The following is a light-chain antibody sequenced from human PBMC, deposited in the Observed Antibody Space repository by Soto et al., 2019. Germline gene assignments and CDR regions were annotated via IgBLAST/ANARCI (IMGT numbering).Light chain of an antibody. Sequence: QSVLTQPPSVSGAPGQRVTISCTGSSSNIGSTYDVQWYQQLPGTAPKLLIHGNTDRPSGVPDRLSGSKSGTSASLAITGLQADDEAEYYCQSYDDSLSVHYVFGTGTKLTVL. V-gene: IGLV1-40*01. J-gene: IGLJ1*01. CDR1: SSNIGSTYD. CDR3: QSYDDSLSVHYV. CDR2: GNT.